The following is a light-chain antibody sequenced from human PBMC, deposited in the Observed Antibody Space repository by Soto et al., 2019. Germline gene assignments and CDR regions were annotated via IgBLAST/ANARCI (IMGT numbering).Light chain of an antibody. J-gene: IGKJ4*01. V-gene: IGKV3-11*01. CDR3: QQRSNWPQLT. Sequence: EFVLTQSPGTLSLSPGERATLSWRASQTVRNNYLAWYQQKPGQAPRLLIYDASNRATGIPARFNGSGSGTDFTLTISSLEPEDFAVYYCQQRSNWPQLTFGGGTKVDIK. CDR2: DAS. CDR1: QTVRNNY.